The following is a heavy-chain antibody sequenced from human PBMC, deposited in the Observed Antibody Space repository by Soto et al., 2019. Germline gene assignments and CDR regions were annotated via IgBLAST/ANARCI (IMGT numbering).Heavy chain of an antibody. D-gene: IGHD3-22*01. CDR1: GFIFGTYA. Sequence: QSGGSLRLSCAASGFIFGTYAMSWVRQAPGKGLEWVSGITGTGGNTYYADSVKGRFTISRDNSNNTLYLHMHSLRAEDTAVYYCAKIGYYYDGSPRYWGQGILVTVSS. CDR3: AKIGYYYDGSPRY. V-gene: IGHV3-23*01. CDR2: ITGTGGNT. J-gene: IGHJ4*02.